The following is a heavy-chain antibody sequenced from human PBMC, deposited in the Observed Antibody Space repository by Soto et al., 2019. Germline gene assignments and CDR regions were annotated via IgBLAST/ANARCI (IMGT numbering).Heavy chain of an antibody. J-gene: IGHJ6*02. CDR2: VNWNDDK. Sequence: GPTLVNPTQTLTLTCSFSGFSLSTNGVGVGGVGQPPGKALEWLTLVNWNDDKRYSPSLKSRLTITKDTSKYQVVLKMNNMDPVDTATYYCAHYTVAHPLKYGMDVWGQGTTVTVSS. V-gene: IGHV2-5*01. CDR1: GFSLSTNGVG. D-gene: IGHD2-21*01. CDR3: AHYTVAHPLKYGMDV.